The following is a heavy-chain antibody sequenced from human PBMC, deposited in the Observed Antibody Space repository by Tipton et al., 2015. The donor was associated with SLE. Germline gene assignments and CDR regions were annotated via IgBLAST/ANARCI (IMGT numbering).Heavy chain of an antibody. V-gene: IGHV4-61*05. Sequence: TLSLTCTVSGGSISGSNYYLAWIRQPPEKGLEWIGYIFYTGSTNYNPSLKSRVAMSVDASKTQFSLRLTSVTAADTAVYYCGRAIGVHYFHVWGQGTLVTVSS. CDR1: GGSISGSNYY. CDR3: GRAIGVHYFHV. D-gene: IGHD2-21*01. J-gene: IGHJ4*02. CDR2: IFYTGST.